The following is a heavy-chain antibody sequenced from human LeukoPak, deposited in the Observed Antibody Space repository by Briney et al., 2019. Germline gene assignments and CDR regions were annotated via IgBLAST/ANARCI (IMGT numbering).Heavy chain of an antibody. CDR3: ARAGGRFGEVFKY. V-gene: IGHV4-59*08. J-gene: IGHJ4*02. D-gene: IGHD3-10*01. CDR1: GGSISSYS. CDR2: IYYSGST. Sequence: SETLSLTCTVSGGSISSYSWNWIRQPPGKGLEWIGCIYYSGSTNYNASLKSRVTMSVDTSKNQFSLNLSSVTAADTAVYYCARAGGRFGEVFKYWGQGTLVTVSS.